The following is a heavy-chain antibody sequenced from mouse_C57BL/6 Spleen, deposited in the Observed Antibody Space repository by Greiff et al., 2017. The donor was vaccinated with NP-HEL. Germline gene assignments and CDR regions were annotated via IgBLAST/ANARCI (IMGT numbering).Heavy chain of an antibody. CDR3: ARGTTTGEDYAMDY. CDR2: INPNNGGT. Sequence: VQLKESGPELVKPGASVKMSCKASGYTFTDYNMHWVKQSHGKSLEWIGYINPNNGGTSYNQKFKGKATLTVNKSSSTAYMELRSLTSEDSAVYYCARGTTTGEDYAMDYWGQGTSVTVSS. D-gene: IGHD1-1*01. J-gene: IGHJ4*01. V-gene: IGHV1-22*01. CDR1: GYTFTDYN.